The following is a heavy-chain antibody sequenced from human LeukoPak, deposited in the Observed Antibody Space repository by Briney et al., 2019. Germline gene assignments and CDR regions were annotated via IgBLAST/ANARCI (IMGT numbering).Heavy chain of an antibody. D-gene: IGHD2-2*01. CDR1: GFTFSSYA. CDR2: ISGSGGST. J-gene: IGHJ4*02. CDR3: AKREDIVVVPAAILLSPIDY. V-gene: IGHV3-23*01. Sequence: GGSLRLSCAASGFTFSSYAMSWVRQAPGKGLEWVSTISGSGGSTYYADSVKGRFTISRDNSKNTLYLQMNSLRAEDTAVYYCAKREDIVVVPAAILLSPIDYWGQGTLVTVSS.